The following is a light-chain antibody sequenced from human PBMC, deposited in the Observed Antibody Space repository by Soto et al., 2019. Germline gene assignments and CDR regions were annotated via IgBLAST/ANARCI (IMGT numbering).Light chain of an antibody. CDR3: RSYAGSNNLGV. CDR2: EVN. Sequence: QSALTQPPSASGSPGQSVTISCTVTSSDVGGYKYVSSYQQHPGKAPKLMIFEVNKRPSGVPDRFSGSKSGNTASLTVAGLQAEDEADYYCRSYAGSNNLGVFGTGTKLTVL. CDR1: SSDVGGYKY. J-gene: IGLJ1*01. V-gene: IGLV2-8*01.